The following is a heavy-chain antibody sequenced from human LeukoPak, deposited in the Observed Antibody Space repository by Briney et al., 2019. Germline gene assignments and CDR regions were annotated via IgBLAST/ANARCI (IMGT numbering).Heavy chain of an antibody. CDR2: IIPIFGTA. J-gene: IGHJ4*02. CDR1: GGTFSSYA. Sequence: ASVKVSCKASGGTFSSYAISWVRQAPGQGLEWMGGIIPIFGTANYAQKFQGRVTITADESTSTAYMELSSLRSEDTAVYYCARCGGSDCYSGLDYWGQGTLVTVSS. D-gene: IGHD2-21*02. CDR3: ARCGGSDCYSGLDY. V-gene: IGHV1-69*13.